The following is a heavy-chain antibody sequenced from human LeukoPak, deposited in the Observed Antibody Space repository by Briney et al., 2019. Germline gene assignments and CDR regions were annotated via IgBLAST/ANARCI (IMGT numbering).Heavy chain of an antibody. D-gene: IGHD6-13*01. CDR1: GGSISSYY. V-gene: IGHV4-34*01. CDR2: INHSGST. CDR3: ARGAAKDAFDI. J-gene: IGHJ3*02. Sequence: NPSETLSLTCTVSGGSISSYYWSWIRQPPGKGLEWIGEINHSGSTNYNPSLKSRVTISVDTSKNQFSLKLSSVTAADTAVYYCARGAAKDAFDIWGQGTMVTVSS.